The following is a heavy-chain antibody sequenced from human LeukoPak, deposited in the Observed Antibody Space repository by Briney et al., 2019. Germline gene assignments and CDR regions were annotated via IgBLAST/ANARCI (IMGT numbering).Heavy chain of an antibody. Sequence: QAGGSLRLSCAASGFTFSSYAMGWVRQAPGKGLEWVSAISGSGGSTYYADSVKGRFTISRDNSKNTLYLQMNSLRAEDTAVYYCAKPGQQPSPPLDYWGQGTLVTVSS. CDR3: AKPGQQPSPPLDY. J-gene: IGHJ4*02. D-gene: IGHD6-13*01. CDR2: ISGSGGST. CDR1: GFTFSSYA. V-gene: IGHV3-23*01.